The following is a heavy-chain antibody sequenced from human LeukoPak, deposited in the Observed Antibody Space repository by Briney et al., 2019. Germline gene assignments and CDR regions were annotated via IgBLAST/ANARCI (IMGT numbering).Heavy chain of an antibody. CDR3: ARGGDRRGFDY. V-gene: IGHV4-31*03. Sequence: SETLSLTCTVSGVSISNGGYYWSWIRQHPGKGLEWIGYIYDNGTTYYSPALQSRVTISVDTSDNKISLKLRSLTAADTAVYYCARGGDRRGFDYWGQGTLVTVSS. CDR1: GVSISNGGYY. CDR2: IYDNGTT. J-gene: IGHJ4*02. D-gene: IGHD1-14*01.